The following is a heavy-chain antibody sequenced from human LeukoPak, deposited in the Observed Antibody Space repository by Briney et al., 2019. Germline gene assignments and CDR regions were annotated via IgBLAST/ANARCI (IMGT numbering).Heavy chain of an antibody. D-gene: IGHD3-16*01. J-gene: IGHJ4*02. V-gene: IGHV5-51*01. CDR2: IYPGDSDT. Sequence: GESLKISCKGSGYSLTSYWIGWVRQMPGKGLEWMVIIYPGDSDTIYSPSFQGQVTISADKSISTAYLQWSSLKASDTAMYYCARRYRLGSTDYYFDYWGQGTLVTVSS. CDR1: GYSLTSYW. CDR3: ARRYRLGSTDYYFDY.